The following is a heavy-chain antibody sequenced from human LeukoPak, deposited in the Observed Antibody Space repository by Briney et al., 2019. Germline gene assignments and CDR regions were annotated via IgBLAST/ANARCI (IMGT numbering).Heavy chain of an antibody. Sequence: ASVKVSCKASGYPFTSYNVNWVRQATGQGLEWMGWMNTNSGNTGYSQNFQGRVTMTRDTSISTAYMELSSLMSEDTAVYYCARGLPKAVFGMVIEDWGQGTLVTGSS. D-gene: IGHD3-3*01. J-gene: IGHJ1*01. CDR3: ARGLPKAVFGMVIED. CDR1: GYPFTSYN. CDR2: MNTNSGNT. V-gene: IGHV1-8*01.